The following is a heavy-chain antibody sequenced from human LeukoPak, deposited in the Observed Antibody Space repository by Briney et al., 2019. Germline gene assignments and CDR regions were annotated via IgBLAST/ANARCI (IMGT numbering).Heavy chain of an antibody. D-gene: IGHD6-13*01. CDR2: IHHSGST. CDR1: GGSISSSSW. V-gene: IGHV4-4*02. J-gene: IGHJ4*02. Sequence: SETLSLTCAVSGGSISSSSWWSWVRQPPGKGLEWIGEIHHSGSTNYNPSFKSRVTKSIDKSKNQFFLKLSSVTAADTAVYYCASKPVAERYFDYWGQGTLVTVPS. CDR3: ASKPVAERYFDY.